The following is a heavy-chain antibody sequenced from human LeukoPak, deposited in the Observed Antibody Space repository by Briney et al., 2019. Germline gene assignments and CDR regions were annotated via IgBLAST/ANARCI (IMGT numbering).Heavy chain of an antibody. Sequence: GGSLRLSCAASEFTFSSYVMAWVRQAPGKGLEWVSTITPGGGTYYADSVKGRFTISRDNSKNSLYLQMNSLRAEDTAVYFCARDKSCASWGQGTLVTVSS. D-gene: IGHD3-16*01. J-gene: IGHJ4*02. V-gene: IGHV3-23*01. CDR3: ARDKSCAS. CDR2: ITPGGGT. CDR1: EFTFSSYV.